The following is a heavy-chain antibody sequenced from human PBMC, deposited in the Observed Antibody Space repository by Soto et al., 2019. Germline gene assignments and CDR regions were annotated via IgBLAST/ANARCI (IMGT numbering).Heavy chain of an antibody. V-gene: IGHV1-18*01. CDR2: ISAYNGNT. Sequence: ASVKVSCKASGYTFTSYGISWVRQAPGQGLEWMGWISAYNGNTNYAQKLQGRVTMTTDTSTSTAYMELRSLRSDDTAVYYCARYFSDDYGDLDAFDIWGQGTMVTVSS. CDR1: GYTFTSYG. J-gene: IGHJ3*02. D-gene: IGHD4-17*01. CDR3: ARYFSDDYGDLDAFDI.